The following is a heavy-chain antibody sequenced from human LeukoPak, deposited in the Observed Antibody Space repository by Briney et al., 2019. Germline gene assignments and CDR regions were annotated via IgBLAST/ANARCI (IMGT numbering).Heavy chain of an antibody. D-gene: IGHD3-22*01. CDR1: GYTFTSYD. J-gene: IGHJ4*02. CDR2: MNPNSGNT. CDR3: ARCHFTTRALGY. Sequence: ASVKVSCKASGYTFTSYDINWVLQATGQGLEWMGWMNPNSGNTGYAQKFQGRVTMTRNTSISTAYMELSSLRSEDTAVYYCARCHFTTRALGYWGQGTLVTVSS. V-gene: IGHV1-8*01.